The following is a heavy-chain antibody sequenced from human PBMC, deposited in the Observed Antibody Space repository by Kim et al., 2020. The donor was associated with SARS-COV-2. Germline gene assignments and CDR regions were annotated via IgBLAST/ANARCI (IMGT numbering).Heavy chain of an antibody. J-gene: IGHJ6*02. CDR2: INHSGST. CDR1: GGSFSGYY. Sequence: SETLSLTCAVYGGSFSGYYWSWIRQPPGKGLEWIGEINHSGSTNYNPSLKSRVTISVDTSKNQFSLKLSSVTAADTAVYYCATLGGSWYHYYGMDVWGQGTTVTVSS. CDR3: ATLGGSWYHYYGMDV. V-gene: IGHV4-34*01. D-gene: IGHD6-13*01.